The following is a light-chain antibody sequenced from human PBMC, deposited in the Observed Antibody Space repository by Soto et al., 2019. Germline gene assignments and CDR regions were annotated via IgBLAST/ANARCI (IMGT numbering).Light chain of an antibody. CDR1: SSNIGSYS. J-gene: IGLJ2*01. CDR3: AAWDDSLNGVV. V-gene: IGLV1-44*01. Sequence: QAVVTQPPSASGTPGQRVTISCSGSSSNIGSYSVNWYQQLPGTAPKLLIYSSNQRPSGAPDRFSGSKSGTSASLAISGLQSEDEAEYSCAAWDDSLNGVVFGGGTKLTVL. CDR2: SSN.